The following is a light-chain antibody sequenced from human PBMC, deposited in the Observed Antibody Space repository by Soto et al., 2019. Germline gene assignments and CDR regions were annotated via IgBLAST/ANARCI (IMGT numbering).Light chain of an antibody. CDR2: DVS. CDR3: SSYTSSTLGV. Sequence: QSALTQPASVSGSPGQSTTISCTGTSSDVGGYNYVSWYQQHPGKAPKLMIYDVSNRPSGVSNRFSGSKSGNTASLTISGLQAEDEADYYCSSYTSSTLGVFGGGTKLTVL. J-gene: IGLJ3*02. CDR1: SSDVGGYNY. V-gene: IGLV2-14*01.